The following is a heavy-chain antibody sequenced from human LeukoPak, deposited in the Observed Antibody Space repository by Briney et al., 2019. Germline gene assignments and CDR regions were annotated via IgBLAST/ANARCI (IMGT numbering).Heavy chain of an antibody. Sequence: GGSLRLSCAASGFTFSRHRMHWVRQAPGKGLAWVSYIDSDESRNYADSVKGRFTISRDNDKNTVYLQMNSLRAEDTAMYFCAREIGKSGISWGFDQWGQGTLVTVSS. D-gene: IGHD4-23*01. CDR2: IDSDESR. J-gene: IGHJ4*02. CDR1: GFTFSRHR. CDR3: AREIGKSGISWGFDQ. V-gene: IGHV3-74*01.